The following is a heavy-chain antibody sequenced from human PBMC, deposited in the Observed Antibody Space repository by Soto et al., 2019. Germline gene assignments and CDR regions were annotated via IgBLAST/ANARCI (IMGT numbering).Heavy chain of an antibody. CDR2: ISGSGGST. J-gene: IGHJ4*02. V-gene: IGHV3-23*01. CDR3: ANYQRQTAGFEY. D-gene: IGHD1-1*01. CDR1: GFTFSSYA. Sequence: GGSLRLSCAASGFTFSSYAMSWVRQAPGKGLEWISAISGSGGSTYYADSVKGRFTISRDNSKNTVYLQMNSLRAEDTAIYYCANYQRQTAGFEYWGLGTLVTVSS.